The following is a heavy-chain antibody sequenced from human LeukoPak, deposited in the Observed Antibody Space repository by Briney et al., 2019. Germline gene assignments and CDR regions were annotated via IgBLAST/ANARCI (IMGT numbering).Heavy chain of an antibody. CDR3: AKGTSCGGDCYWRLHWYFDL. D-gene: IGHD2-21*02. Sequence: PGGSLRLSCAASGFTFSSYAMSWVRQAPGKGLEWASAISGSGGSTYYADSVKGRFTISRDNSKNTLYLQMNSLRAEDTALYYCAKGTSCGGDCYWRLHWYFDLWGRGTLVTVSS. J-gene: IGHJ2*01. CDR1: GFTFSSYA. CDR2: ISGSGGST. V-gene: IGHV3-23*01.